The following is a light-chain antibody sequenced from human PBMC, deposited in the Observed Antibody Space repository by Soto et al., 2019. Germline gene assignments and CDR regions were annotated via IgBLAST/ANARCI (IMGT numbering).Light chain of an antibody. Sequence: EIVMTQSPATLSVSPGERATLSCTASQSVNDNLAWYQQKPGQAPRLLIYGTSIRSTDFPARFSGSGSETEFTLTIGSLQSEDFAVYYCQQYNKWPITFGGGTKVEIK. CDR2: GTS. V-gene: IGKV3-15*01. CDR3: QQYNKWPIT. CDR1: QSVNDN. J-gene: IGKJ4*01.